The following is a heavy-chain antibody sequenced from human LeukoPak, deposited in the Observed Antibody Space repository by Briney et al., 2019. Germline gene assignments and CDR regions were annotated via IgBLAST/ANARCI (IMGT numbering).Heavy chain of an antibody. CDR1: GGSISSGDYY. CDR3: ARESETRVGARCFDR. CDR2: FYYSGST. V-gene: IGHV4-30-4*01. Sequence: SETLSLTCTVSGGSISSGDYYWRWIRQPPGKGLEWIRFFYYSGSTYYNPSPKTRVTISVDTSKNQFSLKLSSVTAADTAVYYCARESETRVGARCFDRWGHGTLVTVSS. J-gene: IGHJ5*02. D-gene: IGHD1-26*01.